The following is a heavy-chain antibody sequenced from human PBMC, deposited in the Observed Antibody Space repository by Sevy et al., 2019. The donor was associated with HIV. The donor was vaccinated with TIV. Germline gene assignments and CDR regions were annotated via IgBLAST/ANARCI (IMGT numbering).Heavy chain of an antibody. CDR2: IIPSGIT. CDR1: GGSFSGYY. CDR3: ARGQWEHPY. V-gene: IGHV4-34*01. Sequence: ALSLTCAVYGGSFSGYYWSWIRQPPGKGLEWIGEIIPSGITNYNPSLKSRVTISIDTSKNQFSLKVKSVTAADTAIYYCARGQWEHPYWGQGTQVTVSS. D-gene: IGHD1-26*01. J-gene: IGHJ4*02.